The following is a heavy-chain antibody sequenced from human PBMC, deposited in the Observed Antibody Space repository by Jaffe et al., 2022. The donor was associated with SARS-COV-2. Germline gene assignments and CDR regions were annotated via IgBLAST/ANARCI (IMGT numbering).Heavy chain of an antibody. Sequence: QITLKESGPTLVKPTQTLTLTCTFSGFSLSTSGVGVGWIRQPPGKALEWLALIYWDDDKRYSPSLKSRLTITKDTSKNQVVLTMTNMDPVDTATYYCAHSSHGYNWNYATGGYYFDYWGQGTLVTVSS. D-gene: IGHD1-7*01. V-gene: IGHV2-5*02. CDR1: GFSLSTSGVG. CDR2: IYWDDDK. CDR3: AHSSHGYNWNYATGGYYFDY. J-gene: IGHJ4*02.